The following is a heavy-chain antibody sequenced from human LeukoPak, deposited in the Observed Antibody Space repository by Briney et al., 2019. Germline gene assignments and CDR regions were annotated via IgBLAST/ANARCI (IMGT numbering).Heavy chain of an antibody. CDR3: ARTGAAMVSAFDY. Sequence: GGPLRLSCAASGFTFSTYEMNWVRQAPGKGLEWVSYISGSGSTIYYADSVKGRFTISRDSAKNSLYPQMNSLRAEDTAVYYCARTGAAMVSAFDYWGQGTLVTVSS. CDR1: GFTFSTYE. D-gene: IGHD5-18*01. CDR2: ISGSGSTI. V-gene: IGHV3-48*03. J-gene: IGHJ4*02.